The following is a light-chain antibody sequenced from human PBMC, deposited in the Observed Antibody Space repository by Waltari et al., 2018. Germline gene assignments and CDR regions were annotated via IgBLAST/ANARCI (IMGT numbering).Light chain of an antibody. CDR3: QQYGSSPPYT. CDR1: QSVSSNY. CDR2: GAS. Sequence: EIVLTQSPGTLSLSPGERATLSCRASQSVSSNYLVWYQQKPGQAPRLLIYGASSRATGIPDRFSGRGSGTDCTLTISRLEPEDFAVYYCQQYGSSPPYTFGQGTKLEIK. J-gene: IGKJ2*01. V-gene: IGKV3-20*01.